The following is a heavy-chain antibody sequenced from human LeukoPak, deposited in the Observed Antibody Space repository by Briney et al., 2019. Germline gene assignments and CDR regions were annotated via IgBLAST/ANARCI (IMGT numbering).Heavy chain of an antibody. Sequence: TSETLSLTCTVSGGSISSSSYYWGWIRQPPGKGLEWIGSIYYSGSTYYNPSLKSRVTISVDTSKNQFSLKLSSVTAADTAVYYCARHGIRGYYYPPFDYWGQGTLVTVSS. CDR2: IYYSGST. CDR3: ARHGIRGYYYPPFDY. D-gene: IGHD3-22*01. V-gene: IGHV4-39*01. J-gene: IGHJ4*02. CDR1: GGSISSSSYY.